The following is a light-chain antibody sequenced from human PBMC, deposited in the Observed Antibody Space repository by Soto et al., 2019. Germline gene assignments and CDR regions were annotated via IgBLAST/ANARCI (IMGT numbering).Light chain of an antibody. Sequence: QAVVTQEPSFSVSPGRTVTLTCGLSSGSVSTSYYPSWYQQTPGQAPRTLIYNTNTRSSGVPERFSGSILGNKAALTITGAQADDESYYYCVLYMGSGIAVFGGGTELTVL. CDR1: SGSVSTSYY. CDR3: VLYMGSGIAV. J-gene: IGLJ3*02. V-gene: IGLV8-61*01. CDR2: NTN.